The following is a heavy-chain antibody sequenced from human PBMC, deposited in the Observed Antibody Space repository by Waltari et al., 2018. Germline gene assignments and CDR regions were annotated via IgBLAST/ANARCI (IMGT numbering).Heavy chain of an antibody. CDR2: INHSGNT. Sequence: QVQLQQWGAGLLKPSETLSLTCAVYGGSFSDYYWSWIRQSPGRGLEWIGEINHSGNTNYTPSLKSRVTISVDTSKNQCSLKLSSVTAADTAVYYCVTKAARRRQGGTNMDVWGKGTTVTVSS. J-gene: IGHJ6*03. V-gene: IGHV4-34*02. D-gene: IGHD1-1*01. CDR1: GGSFSDYY. CDR3: VTKAARRRQGGTNMDV.